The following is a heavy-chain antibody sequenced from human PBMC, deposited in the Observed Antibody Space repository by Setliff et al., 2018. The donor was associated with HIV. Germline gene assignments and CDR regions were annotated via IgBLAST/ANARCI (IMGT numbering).Heavy chain of an antibody. J-gene: IGHJ5*02. D-gene: IGHD5-18*01. V-gene: IGHV5-51*01. CDR1: DYSFTTSW. Sequence: GESLKISCKGSDYSFTTSWIGWVRQMPGKGLEWMGIIFPADSDTTYSPSFQGQVTISADKSIATAYLQWTSLKASDTAMYYCARLVDTNLVNWGNWFDPWGQGTLVTVSS. CDR3: ARLVDTNLVNWGNWFDP. CDR2: IFPADSDT.